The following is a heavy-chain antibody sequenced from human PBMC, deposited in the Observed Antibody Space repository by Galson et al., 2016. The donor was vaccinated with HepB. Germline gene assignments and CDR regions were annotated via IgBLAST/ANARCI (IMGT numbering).Heavy chain of an antibody. CDR2: IDWDDDK. J-gene: IGHJ3*02. D-gene: IGHD5-12*01. Sequence: PALVTPTQTLTLTCTFSGFSLSTSGMCVSWIRQPPGKALEWLARIDWDDDKYYSTSLKTRLTISKDTSKNQVVLTMTNMDPVDTATYYCARRSGYDLGGAVDIGGQGTMVTVSS. CDR3: ARRSGYDLGGAVDI. V-gene: IGHV2-70*11. CDR1: GFSLSTSGMC.